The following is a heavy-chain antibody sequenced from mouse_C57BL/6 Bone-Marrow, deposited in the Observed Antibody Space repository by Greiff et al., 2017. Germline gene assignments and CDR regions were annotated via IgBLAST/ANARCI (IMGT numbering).Heavy chain of an antibody. J-gene: IGHJ2*01. CDR3: ARGGYY. Sequence: QVQLQQSGPELVKPGASVKISCKASGYAFSSSWMNWVKQRPGKGLEWIGRIYPGDGDTNYNGKFKGKATLTADKSSSTAYMQLSSLSSEDSAVYFCARGGYYWGRGTALPVSS. CDR1: GYAFSSSW. CDR2: IYPGDGDT. V-gene: IGHV1-82*01.